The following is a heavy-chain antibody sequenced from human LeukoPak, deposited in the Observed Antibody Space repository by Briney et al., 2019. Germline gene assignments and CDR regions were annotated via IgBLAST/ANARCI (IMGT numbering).Heavy chain of an antibody. CDR1: GFTFSSYA. CDR2: FSVSDQTT. J-gene: IGHJ6*03. V-gene: IGHV3-23*01. Sequence: GGSLRLSCAASGFTFSSYAMSWVRQAPGKGLEWVSGFSVSDQTTYYADSVKGRFTISRDNSKNTLYLQMNSLRAEDTAVYYCAKDAQWLEDTYYYYMDVWGKGTTVTVSS. CDR3: AKDAQWLEDTYYYYMDV. D-gene: IGHD6-19*01.